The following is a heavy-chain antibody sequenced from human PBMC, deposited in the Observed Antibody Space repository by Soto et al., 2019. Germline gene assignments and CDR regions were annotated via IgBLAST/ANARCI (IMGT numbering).Heavy chain of an antibody. J-gene: IGHJ4*02. CDR2: IIPIFGTA. CDR1: GGTFSSYA. CDR3: ARGRSAAGFRYYFDY. D-gene: IGHD3-10*01. V-gene: IGHV1-69*13. Sequence: GSSVKVSCKASGGTFSSYAISWVRQAPGQGLEWMGGIIPIFGTANYAQKFQGRDTITADESTSTAYMELSSLRSEDTAVYYCARGRSAAGFRYYFDYWGQGTLVTVSS.